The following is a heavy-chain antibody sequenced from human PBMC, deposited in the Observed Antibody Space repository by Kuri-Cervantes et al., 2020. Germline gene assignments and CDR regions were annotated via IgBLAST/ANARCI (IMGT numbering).Heavy chain of an antibody. CDR2: ISGSGGST. Sequence: GGSLRLSCAASGFTFSSYAMSWVRQAPGKGLEWVSAISGSGGSTYYADSVKGRFTISRDNSKDTLYLQMNSLRAEDTAIYYCAKTPYDSSGYWPDLDYWGQGTLVTVSS. CDR1: GFTFSSYA. J-gene: IGHJ4*02. V-gene: IGHV3-23*01. CDR3: AKTPYDSSGYWPDLDY. D-gene: IGHD3-22*01.